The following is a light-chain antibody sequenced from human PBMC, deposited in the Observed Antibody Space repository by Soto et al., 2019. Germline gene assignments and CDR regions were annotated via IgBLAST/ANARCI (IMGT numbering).Light chain of an antibody. CDR3: HQRSNWPST. Sequence: EIVLTQSPATLSLSPGYRATLSCRASQSVSGYLAWYQQKPGQAPRLLIYDASNRATGIPARFSGSGSGTDFTLTISSLEPEDVAVYYCHQRSNWPSTFGGGTKVEIK. J-gene: IGKJ4*01. V-gene: IGKV3-11*01. CDR2: DAS. CDR1: QSVSGY.